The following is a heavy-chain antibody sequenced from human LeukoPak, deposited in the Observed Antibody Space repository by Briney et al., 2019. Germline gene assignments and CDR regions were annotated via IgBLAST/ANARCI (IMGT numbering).Heavy chain of an antibody. V-gene: IGHV3-48*03. CDR1: GFTFSSYE. CDR2: ISNSGNTI. J-gene: IGHJ4*01. Sequence: GALRLSCAASGFTFSSYETNWVRQAPGKGLEWVSYISNSGNTIYYADSVKGRFTISRDNAKNSPYLQMNSLSAEDTAVYYCARPDYWGHGTPVTVSS. CDR3: ARPDY.